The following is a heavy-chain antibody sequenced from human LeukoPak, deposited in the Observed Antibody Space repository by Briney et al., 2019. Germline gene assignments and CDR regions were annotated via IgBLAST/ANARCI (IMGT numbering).Heavy chain of an antibody. D-gene: IGHD3-9*01. CDR3: ARDQKYDILTGYAPSYYYYGMDV. V-gene: IGHV3-23*01. J-gene: IGHJ6*02. CDR2: ISGSGGST. Sequence: SGGSLRLSCATSGFTFSSYAMSWVRQAPGKGLEWVSAISGSGGSTYYADSVKGRFTISRDNSKNTLYLQMNSLRAEDTAVYYCARDQKYDILTGYAPSYYYYGMDVWGQGTTVTVSS. CDR1: GFTFSSYA.